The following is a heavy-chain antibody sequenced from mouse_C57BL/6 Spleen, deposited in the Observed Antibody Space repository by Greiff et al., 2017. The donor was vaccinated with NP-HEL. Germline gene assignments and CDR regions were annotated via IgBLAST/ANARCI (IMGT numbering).Heavy chain of an antibody. CDR2: IYPSDSET. Sequence: VQLQQPGAELVRPGSSVKLSCKASGYTFTSYWMDWVKQRPGQGLEWIGNIYPSDSETHYNQKFKDKATLTVDKSSSTAYMQLSSLTSEDSAVYCWARAQATYAMDYWGPGTSVTVSS. D-gene: IGHD3-2*02. CDR1: GYTFTSYW. CDR3: ARAQATYAMDY. J-gene: IGHJ4*01. V-gene: IGHV1-61*01.